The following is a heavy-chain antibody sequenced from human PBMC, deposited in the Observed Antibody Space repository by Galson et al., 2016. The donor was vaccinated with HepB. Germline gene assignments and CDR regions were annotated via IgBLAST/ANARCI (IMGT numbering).Heavy chain of an antibody. V-gene: IGHV3-74*01. CDR2: IYSDGSIT. CDR1: GFTFSTYY. Sequence: SLRLSCAASGFTFSTYYMHWVRQAPGKGLVWVSRIYSDGSITGYADSVKGRFTISRDNAKNTLYLQMNALRAEDTAVYYCARETITIAPAGNDAFDIWGQGTMVTVSS. D-gene: IGHD6-13*01. CDR3: ARETITIAPAGNDAFDI. J-gene: IGHJ3*02.